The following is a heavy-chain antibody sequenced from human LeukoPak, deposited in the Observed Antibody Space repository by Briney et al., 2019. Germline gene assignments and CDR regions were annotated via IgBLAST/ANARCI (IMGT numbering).Heavy chain of an antibody. Sequence: SGGSLRLSCAASGFTFSSYGMHWVRQAPGKGLEWVAVISYDGSNKYYADSVKGRFTISRDNSKNTLYLQMNSLRAEDTAVYYCAKAGEYCSGGSCHNTYYYYGMDVWAKGPRSPSP. CDR3: AKAGEYCSGGSCHNTYYYYGMDV. J-gene: IGHJ6*02. D-gene: IGHD2-15*01. V-gene: IGHV3-30*18. CDR1: GFTFSSYG. CDR2: ISYDGSNK.